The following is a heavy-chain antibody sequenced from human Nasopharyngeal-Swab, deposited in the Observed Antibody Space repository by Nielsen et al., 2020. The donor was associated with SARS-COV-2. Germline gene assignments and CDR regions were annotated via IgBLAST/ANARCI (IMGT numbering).Heavy chain of an antibody. J-gene: IGHJ4*02. D-gene: IGHD1-26*01. CDR3: ARKGIVGATTGLDY. V-gene: IGHV3-33*01. CDR2: IWYDGSNK. CDR1: GFTFSSYG. Sequence: GGSLRLSCAASGFTFSSYGMHWVRQAPGKGLEWVAVIWYDGSNKYYADSVKGRFTISRDNSKNTRYLQMNSLRAEDTAVYYCARKGIVGATTGLDYWGQGTLVTVSS.